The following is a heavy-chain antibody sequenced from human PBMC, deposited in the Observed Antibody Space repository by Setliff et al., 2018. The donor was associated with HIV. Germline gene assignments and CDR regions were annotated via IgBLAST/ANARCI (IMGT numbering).Heavy chain of an antibody. J-gene: IGHJ6*03. Sequence: ASVKVSCKASGYTFTDYYIYWVRQAPGQGLEWMGWSNPNSGGSNSAQKFQGRVTMTSDTSISTAYMELSRLRADDSAVYYCARRFLGVVIGSYFYHMDVWGGGTTVTVSS. CDR2: SNPNSGGS. CDR1: GYTFTDYY. CDR3: ARRFLGVVIGSYFYHMDV. D-gene: IGHD3-3*01. V-gene: IGHV1-2*02.